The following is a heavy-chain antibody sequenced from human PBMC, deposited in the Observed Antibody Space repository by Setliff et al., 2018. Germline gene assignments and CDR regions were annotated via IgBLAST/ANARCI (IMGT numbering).Heavy chain of an antibody. CDR3: ATWTGYSIDY. D-gene: IGHD3-3*01. J-gene: IGHJ4*02. CDR2: INSNGGTT. V-gene: IGHV3-64*02. CDR1: GFTFSSYA. Sequence: GGSLRLSCAASGFTFSSYAMHWVRQAPGRGLEYVSAINSNGGTTYYADSVKGRFTVSRDNSKNTLYLQMGSLRAEDMAVYYCATWTGYSIDYWGQGTLVTVSS.